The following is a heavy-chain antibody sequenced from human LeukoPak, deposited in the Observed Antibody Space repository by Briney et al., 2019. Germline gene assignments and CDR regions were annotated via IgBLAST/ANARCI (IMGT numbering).Heavy chain of an antibody. Sequence: SETLSLTCAVYGGSFGGYYWSWIRQPPGKGLEWIGEINHSGSTNYNPSLKSRVTISVDTSKNQFSLKLSSVTAADTAVYYCASAVVVAATEGPYYYYMDVWGKGTTVTVSS. CDR2: INHSGST. V-gene: IGHV4-34*01. CDR3: ASAVVVAATEGPYYYYMDV. J-gene: IGHJ6*03. CDR1: GGSFGGYY. D-gene: IGHD2-15*01.